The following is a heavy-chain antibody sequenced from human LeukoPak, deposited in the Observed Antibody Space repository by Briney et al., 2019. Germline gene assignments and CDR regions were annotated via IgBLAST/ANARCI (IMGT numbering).Heavy chain of an antibody. V-gene: IGHV3-23*01. CDR3: AKDTVLAYSSSFDY. CDR2: ISGSGGST. D-gene: IGHD6-13*01. Sequence: GGSLRLSCAAAGFTFSSYAMSWVRQAPGKGLEWVSAISGSGGSTYYADSVKGRFTICRDNSKNTLYLQMNSLRAEDTAVYYCAKDTVLAYSSSFDYWGQGTLVTVSS. J-gene: IGHJ4*02. CDR1: GFTFSSYA.